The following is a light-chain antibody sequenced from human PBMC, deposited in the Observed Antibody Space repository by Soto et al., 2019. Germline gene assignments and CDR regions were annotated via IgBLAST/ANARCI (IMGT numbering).Light chain of an antibody. Sequence: LVLPQSPATLSVSPGERASLSCRASQGVGSTLAWYQQEPGRAPRLLIYDASTRATGIPARFSGAGSGTEFTLTIGSLQSDDFAVYYCKHYLTWPITLSGGTKVDIK. CDR1: QGVGST. CDR2: DAS. V-gene: IGKV3-15*01. J-gene: IGKJ4*01. CDR3: KHYLTWPIT.